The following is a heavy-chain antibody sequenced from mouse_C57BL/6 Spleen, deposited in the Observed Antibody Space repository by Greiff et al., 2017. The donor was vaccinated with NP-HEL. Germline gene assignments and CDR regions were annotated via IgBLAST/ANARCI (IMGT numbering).Heavy chain of an antibody. CDR3: AREGDYYGSSTLYY. V-gene: IGHV1-55*01. J-gene: IGHJ2*01. CDR2: IYPGSGST. CDR1: GYTFTSYW. D-gene: IGHD1-1*01. Sequence: VQLQQPGAELVKPGASVKMSCKASGYTFTSYWITWVKQRPGQGLEWIGDIYPGSGSTNYNEKFKSKATLTVDTSSSTAYMQLSSLTSEDSAVYYCAREGDYYGSSTLYYWGQGTTLTVSS.